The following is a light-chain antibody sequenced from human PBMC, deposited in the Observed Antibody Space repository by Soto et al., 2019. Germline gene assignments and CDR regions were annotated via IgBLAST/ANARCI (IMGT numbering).Light chain of an antibody. J-gene: IGLJ1*01. Sequence: QSALTQPASVSGSPGQSITISCTGTSSDVGGYNYVSWYQQHPGKAPKLMIYEVSNRPSGVSHRFYGSKSGNTAYLNISGLQAEDEADYYCSSYASSSTSFGTGTKLTV. V-gene: IGLV2-14*03. CDR2: EVS. CDR3: SSYASSSTS. CDR1: SSDVGGYNY.